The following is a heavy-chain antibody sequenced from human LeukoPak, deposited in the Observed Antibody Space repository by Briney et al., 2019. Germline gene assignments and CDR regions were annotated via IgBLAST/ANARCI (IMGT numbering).Heavy chain of an antibody. V-gene: IGHV3-53*01. Sequence: GGSLRLSCAASGSNVSSNDMSWVRQAPGKGLEWVSVLYSGGTTYYADSVKGRFTISRDNSRNTLYLQMNSLRAEDTAVDYCARDLLYYVDYWGQGTLVTVSS. D-gene: IGHD2-15*01. CDR1: GSNVSSND. CDR2: LYSGGTT. J-gene: IGHJ4*02. CDR3: ARDLLYYVDY.